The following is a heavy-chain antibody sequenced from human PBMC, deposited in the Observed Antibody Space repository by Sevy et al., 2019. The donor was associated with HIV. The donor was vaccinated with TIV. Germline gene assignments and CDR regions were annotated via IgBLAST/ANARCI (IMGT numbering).Heavy chain of an antibody. CDR1: GFTFSSFA. CDR2: ICGSGGST. D-gene: IGHD3-16*01. Sequence: GGSLRLSCAASGFTFSSFAMSWVRQAPGKGLEWVSAICGSGGSTYYADSVKGRFTISRANSKNTLHLQMNSLRAEDTAVYYCAKELLSWRPLVTPYTYYYYGMDVWGQGTTVTVSS. V-gene: IGHV3-23*01. CDR3: AKELLSWRPLVTPYTYYYYGMDV. J-gene: IGHJ6*02.